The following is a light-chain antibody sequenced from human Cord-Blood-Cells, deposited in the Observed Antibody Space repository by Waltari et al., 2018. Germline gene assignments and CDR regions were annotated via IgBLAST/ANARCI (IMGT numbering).Light chain of an antibody. CDR1: QSVLYSSNNKNY. J-gene: IGKJ3*01. V-gene: IGKV4-1*01. Sequence: DIVMTHSPDSLAVSLGERATINCKSSQSVLYSSNNKNYLAWYQQKPGQPPKLLIYWASTRESGVPDRFSGSGSGTAFTLTISRLQAEDVAVYYCQQYYSTPFTFGPGTKVDIK. CDR3: QQYYSTPFT. CDR2: WAS.